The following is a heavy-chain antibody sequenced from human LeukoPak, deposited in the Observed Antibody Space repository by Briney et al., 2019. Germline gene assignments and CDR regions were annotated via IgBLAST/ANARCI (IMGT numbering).Heavy chain of an antibody. CDR1: GYTFTGYY. CDR3: ARDLGPRGTVTTPDY. CDR2: INPNSGGT. J-gene: IGHJ4*02. Sequence: ASVKVSSKASGYTFTGYYMHWVRQAPGQGLEWMGWINPNSGGTNYAQKFQGRVTMTRDTSISTAYMELSRLRSDDTAVYYCARDLGPRGTVTTPDYWGQGTLVTVSS. V-gene: IGHV1-2*02. D-gene: IGHD4-17*01.